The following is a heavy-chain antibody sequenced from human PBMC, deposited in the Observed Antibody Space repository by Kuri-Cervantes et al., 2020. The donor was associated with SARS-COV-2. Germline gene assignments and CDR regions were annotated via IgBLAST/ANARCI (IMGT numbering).Heavy chain of an antibody. J-gene: IGHJ4*02. CDR3: ARRWGKNTYGQLGQIDY. V-gene: IGHV3-15*01. CDR1: GFTFSNAW. D-gene: IGHD5-18*01. CDR2: IRSKTDGGTT. Sequence: GGSLRLSCAASGFTFSNAWMSWVRQAPGKGLEWVGRIRSKTDGGTTDYAAPVKGRFTISRDDSKNTLYLQMNSLRAEDTAVYYCARRWGKNTYGQLGQIDYWGQGTLVTVSS.